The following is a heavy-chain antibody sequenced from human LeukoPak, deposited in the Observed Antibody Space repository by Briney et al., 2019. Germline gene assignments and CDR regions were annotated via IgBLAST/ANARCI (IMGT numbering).Heavy chain of an antibody. CDR2: ISGSGGST. V-gene: IGHV3-23*01. CDR1: GFTFSSYG. CDR3: ATSMAQDVDAFHI. D-gene: IGHD2-21*01. J-gene: IGHJ3*02. Sequence: GGSLRLSCAASGFTFSSYGMSWVRQAPGKGLEWVSAISGSGGSTYYADSVKGRFTISRDNAKNSLYLQMNNLRAEDTAMFYCATSMAQDVDAFHIWGQGTMVTVSS.